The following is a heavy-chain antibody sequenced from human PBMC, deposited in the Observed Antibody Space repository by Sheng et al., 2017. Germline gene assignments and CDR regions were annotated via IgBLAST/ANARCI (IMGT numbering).Heavy chain of an antibody. CDR2: ISYDGSNK. J-gene: IGHJ5*02. Sequence: QVQLVESGGGVVQPGRSLRLSCAASGFTFSSYAMHWVRQAPGKGLEWVAVISYDGSNKYYADSVKGRFTISRDNSKNTLYLQMNSLRAEDTAVYYCARDFSYSSIPGTFDPWGQGTLVTVSS. D-gene: IGHD6-13*01. CDR1: GFTFSSYA. V-gene: IGHV3-30*04. CDR3: ARDFSYSSIPGTFDP.